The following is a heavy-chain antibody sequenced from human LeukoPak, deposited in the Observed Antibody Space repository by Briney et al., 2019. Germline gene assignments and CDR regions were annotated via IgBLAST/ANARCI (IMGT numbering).Heavy chain of an antibody. CDR1: GYTFTSYD. Sequence: GASVKVSCKASGYTFTSYDINWVRQATGQGLEWMGWMNPNSGNTGYAQKFQGRVTITRNTSISTAYMELSSLRSEDTAVYYCARGRSIAARGDYYMDVWGKGTTVTVSS. CDR3: ARGRSIAARGDYYMDV. V-gene: IGHV1-8*03. CDR2: MNPNSGNT. J-gene: IGHJ6*03. D-gene: IGHD6-6*01.